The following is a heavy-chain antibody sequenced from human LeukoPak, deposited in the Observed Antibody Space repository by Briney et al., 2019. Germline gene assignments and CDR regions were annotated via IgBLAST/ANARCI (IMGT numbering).Heavy chain of an antibody. CDR3: AKDSMVRGCLNY. CDR2: ISYDGSNK. CDR1: GFTFSSYG. V-gene: IGHV3-30*18. Sequence: GGSLRLSCAASGFTFSSYGMHWVRQAPGKGLEWVAIISYDGSNKNYADSVKGRFTISRDNSKNTLYLQMSSLRAEDTAVYSCAKDSMVRGCLNYWGQGTLVTVSS. D-gene: IGHD3-10*01. J-gene: IGHJ4*02.